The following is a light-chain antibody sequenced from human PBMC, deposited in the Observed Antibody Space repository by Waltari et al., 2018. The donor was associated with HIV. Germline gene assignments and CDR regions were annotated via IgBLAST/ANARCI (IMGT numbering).Light chain of an antibody. V-gene: IGLV1-51*01. CDR3: GAWDNSLSAWV. CDR1: GSNLGKNY. Sequence: QSVLTQPPSVSAAPGQKVTISCSGSGSNLGKNYLPWYQQLPTTAPQLLIYDNNKRPSGMPDRFSGSKSGTSATLGITGLQTGDEADYYCGAWDNSLSAWVLGGGTQLTVL. CDR2: DNN. J-gene: IGLJ3*02.